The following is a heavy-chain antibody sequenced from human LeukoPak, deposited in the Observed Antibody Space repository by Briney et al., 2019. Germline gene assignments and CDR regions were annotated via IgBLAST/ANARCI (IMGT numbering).Heavy chain of an antibody. CDR2: ISASGANT. V-gene: IGHV3-23*01. D-gene: IGHD6-13*01. CDR1: GFRFGDFA. Sequence: PGGSLRLSCAASGFRFGDFAMSWVRQSPGKGLEWVAGISASGANTYYADSVKGRFTSSRDNSKNTLYLQMSSLRAEGTALYYCAKEIWQQLVSCALDIWAKGQSSPSLQ. CDR3: AKEIWQQLVSCALDI. J-gene: IGHJ3*02.